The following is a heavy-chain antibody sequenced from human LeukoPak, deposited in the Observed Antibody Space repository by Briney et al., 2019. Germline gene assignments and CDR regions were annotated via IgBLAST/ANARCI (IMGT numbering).Heavy chain of an antibody. CDR3: ARGKEQQLYAFDI. V-gene: IGHV3-33*01. J-gene: IGHJ3*02. CDR1: GFTFSNYG. Sequence: GRSLRLSCAASGFTFSNYGMHWVRQAPGKGLEWGAVIWFDGSYKYYADSVKGRFTISRDNSKNTLYLQMNSLSAEDTAVYYCARGKEQQLYAFDIWGQGTMVTVSS. D-gene: IGHD6-13*01. CDR2: IWFDGSYK.